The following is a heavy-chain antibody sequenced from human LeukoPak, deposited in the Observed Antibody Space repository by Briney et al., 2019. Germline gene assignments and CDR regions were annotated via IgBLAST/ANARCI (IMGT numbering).Heavy chain of an antibody. V-gene: IGHV4-34*01. J-gene: IGHJ4*02. CDR1: GGSFSGYY. CDR3: AGGRGKYLVAATPVRYYFDY. D-gene: IGHD2-15*01. Sequence: SETLSLTCAVYGGSFSGYYWSWIRQPPGKGLEWIGEINHSGSTNYNPSLKSRVTISVDTSKNQFSLKLSSVTAADTAVYYCAGGRGKYLVAATPVRYYFDYWGQGTLVTVSS. CDR2: INHSGST.